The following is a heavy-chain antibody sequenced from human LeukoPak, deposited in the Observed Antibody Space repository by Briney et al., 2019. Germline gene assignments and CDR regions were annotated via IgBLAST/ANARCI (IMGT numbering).Heavy chain of an antibody. CDR2: IYHSGST. Sequence: SETLSLTCTVSGYSISSGYYWGWIRQPPGNGLEWIGSIYHSGSTYYNPSLKSRVTISVDTSKNQFSLKLSSVTAADTAVYYCARDLNYYGSGNWFDPWGQGTLVTVSS. CDR1: GYSISSGYY. CDR3: ARDLNYYGSGNWFDP. J-gene: IGHJ5*02. V-gene: IGHV4-38-2*02. D-gene: IGHD3-10*01.